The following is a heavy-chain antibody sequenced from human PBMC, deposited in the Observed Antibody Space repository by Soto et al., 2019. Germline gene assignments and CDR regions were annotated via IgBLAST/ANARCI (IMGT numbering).Heavy chain of an antibody. V-gene: IGHV3-33*01. D-gene: IGHD6-13*01. CDR2: IWYDGSNK. Sequence: QVQLVESGGGVVQPGRSLRLSCAASGFTFSSYGIHWVRQAPGKGLEWVAVIWYDGSNKYYADSVKGRFTISRDNSKNTLYLQMNSLRAEDTAVYYCARDADISWYAFGYYGMDVWGQGTTVTVSS. CDR3: ARDADISWYAFGYYGMDV. J-gene: IGHJ6*02. CDR1: GFTFSSYG.